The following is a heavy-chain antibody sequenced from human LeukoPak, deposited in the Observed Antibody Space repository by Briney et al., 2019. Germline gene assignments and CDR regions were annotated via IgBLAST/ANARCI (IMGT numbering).Heavy chain of an antibody. D-gene: IGHD2-2*01. CDR3: ARGAGYCSSISCLPHFDY. V-gene: IGHV1-2*02. CDR2: INPNSGGT. Sequence: ASVKVSCKASGYTFTGYYMHWVRQAPGQGLEWMGWINPNSGGTNYAQKFQGRVTMTRDTSISAAYMELSRLRSDDTAVYYCARGAGYCSSISCLPHFDYWGQGTLVTVSS. CDR1: GYTFTGYY. J-gene: IGHJ4*02.